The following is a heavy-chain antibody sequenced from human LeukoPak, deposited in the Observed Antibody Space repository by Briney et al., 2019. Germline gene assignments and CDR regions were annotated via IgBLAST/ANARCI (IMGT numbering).Heavy chain of an antibody. CDR3: ANMNIVVVPAATPNY. D-gene: IGHD2-2*01. Sequence: GGSLRLSCAASGFTFSSYGMHWVRQAPGKGLEWVAFIRYDGSNKYYADSVKGRFTISRDNSKNTLYLQMNSLRAEDTAVYYCANMNIVVVPAATPNYWGRGTLVTVSS. CDR2: IRYDGSNK. J-gene: IGHJ4*02. V-gene: IGHV3-30*02. CDR1: GFTFSSYG.